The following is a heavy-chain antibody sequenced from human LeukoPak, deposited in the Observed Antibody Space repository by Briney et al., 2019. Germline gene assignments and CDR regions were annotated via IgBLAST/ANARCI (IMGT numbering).Heavy chain of an antibody. D-gene: IGHD3-16*02. J-gene: IGHJ4*02. Sequence: PGRSLRLSCAASGFTFSSYAMSWVRQAPGKGLEWVSAISGSGGSTYYADSVKGRFTISRDNSKNTLYLQMNSLRAEDTAVYYCAKVEYYDYVWGSYRPEYYFDYWGQGTLVTVSS. V-gene: IGHV3-23*01. CDR1: GFTFSSYA. CDR3: AKVEYYDYVWGSYRPEYYFDY. CDR2: ISGSGGST.